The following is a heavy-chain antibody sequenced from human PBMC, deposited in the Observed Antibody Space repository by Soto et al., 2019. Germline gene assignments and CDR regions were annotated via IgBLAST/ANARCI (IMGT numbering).Heavy chain of an antibody. D-gene: IGHD3-22*01. Sequence: PGGSLRLSCAASGFTFSGSAMHWVRQASGKGLEWVGRIRSKANSYATAYAASVKGRFTISRDDSKNTAYLQMNSLKTEDTAVYYCTGCSYYYDSSGYYSYYGMDVWGQGTTVTVSS. CDR3: TGCSYYYDSSGYYSYYGMDV. J-gene: IGHJ6*02. CDR2: IRSKANSYAT. V-gene: IGHV3-73*01. CDR1: GFTFSGSA.